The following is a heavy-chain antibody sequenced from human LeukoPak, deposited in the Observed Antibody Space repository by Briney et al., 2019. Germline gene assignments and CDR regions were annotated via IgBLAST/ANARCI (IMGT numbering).Heavy chain of an antibody. CDR3: ARVMTVAGSESFDY. CDR2: ISVRGASI. V-gene: IGHV3-21*01. CDR1: GFTFSSYT. J-gene: IGHJ4*02. D-gene: IGHD6-19*01. Sequence: GGSLRLSCAASGFTFSSYTMNWVRQAPGKGLEWVSSISVRGASIYYTDSVRGRFTISRDNAKDSLYLQMNSLRAEDTAVYFCARVMTVAGSESFDYWGQGILVTVSS.